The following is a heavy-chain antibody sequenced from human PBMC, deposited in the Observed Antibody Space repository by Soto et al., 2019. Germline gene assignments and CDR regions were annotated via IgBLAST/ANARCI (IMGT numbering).Heavy chain of an antibody. V-gene: IGHV4-34*02. CDR1: GASLGGYY. J-gene: IGHJ1*01. CDR2: INHSGST. Sequence: QVQLQQWGAGLLKPSETLSLTCAVYGASLGGYYWTWVRQPPGKGLEWIGEINHSGSTSYNPSLMSRVTMSIDTSKRQFSLKLNSVTAADPAVYYCARRVVPAAIGYWGQGMLVTVSS. D-gene: IGHD2-2*01. CDR3: ARRVVPAAIGY.